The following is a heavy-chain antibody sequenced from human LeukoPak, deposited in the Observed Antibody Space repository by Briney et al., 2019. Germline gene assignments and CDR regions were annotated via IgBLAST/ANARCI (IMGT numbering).Heavy chain of an antibody. J-gene: IGHJ4*02. CDR1: GGSFSGYY. D-gene: IGHD5-12*01. CDR2: INHSGST. CDR3: ARYSGYDSTFDY. V-gene: IGHV4-34*01. Sequence: SETLPLTCAVYGGSFSGYYWSWIRQPPGKGLEWIGEINHSGSTNYNPSLKSRVTISVDTSKNQFSLKLSSVTAADTAVYYCARYSGYDSTFDYWGQGTLVTVSS.